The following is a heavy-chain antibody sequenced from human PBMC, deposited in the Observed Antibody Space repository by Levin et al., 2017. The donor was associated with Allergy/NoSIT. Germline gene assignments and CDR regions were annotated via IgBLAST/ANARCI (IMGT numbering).Heavy chain of an antibody. CDR2: IYSGST. CDR3: ARGLWLGQLLGSSGFDF. V-gene: IGHV4-59*01. D-gene: IGHD3-10*01. CDR1: GGSISTYC. J-gene: IGHJ4*02. Sequence: KSGGSLRLSCTVSGGSISTYCWSWIRQPPGRGLEWIGYIYSGSTNYNPSLKSRVTISVDTSKNQFSLKLTSVTAADTAVYYCARGLWLGQLLGSSGFDFWGQGALVTVSS.